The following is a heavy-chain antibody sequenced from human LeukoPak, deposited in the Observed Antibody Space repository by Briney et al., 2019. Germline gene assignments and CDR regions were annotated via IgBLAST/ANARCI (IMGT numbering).Heavy chain of an antibody. CDR3: ARDGVTAMAGYYYYGMDV. J-gene: IGHJ6*02. CDR1: GYTFTGYY. V-gene: IGHV1-2*02. CDR2: INPNSGGT. D-gene: IGHD5-18*01. Sequence: ASVKVSCKASGYTFTGYYMHWVRQAPGQGLGWMGWINPNSGGTNYAQKFQGRVTMTRDTSISTAYMELSRLRSDDTAVYYCARDGVTAMAGYYYYGMDVWGQRTTVTVSS.